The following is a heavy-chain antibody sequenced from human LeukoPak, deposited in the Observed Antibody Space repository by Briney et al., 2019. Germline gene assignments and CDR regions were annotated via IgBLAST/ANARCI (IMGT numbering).Heavy chain of an antibody. CDR1: GGTFSNYA. CDR2: IIPIFGTT. Sequence: GASVKVSRKASGGTFSNYAIGWVRQAPGQGLERMGGIIPIFGTTNYAQKFQGRVTITADASTNTAYMELSILRSEDTAVYYCARGTSGYSYGYFYYYAMDVWGQGTTVTVSS. V-gene: IGHV1-69*13. D-gene: IGHD5-18*01. CDR3: ARGTSGYSYGYFYYYAMDV. J-gene: IGHJ6*02.